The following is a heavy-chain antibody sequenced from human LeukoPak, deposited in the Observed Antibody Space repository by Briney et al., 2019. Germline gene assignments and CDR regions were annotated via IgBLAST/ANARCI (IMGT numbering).Heavy chain of an antibody. Sequence: GGSLRLSCAASGFTFSSYAMSWVRQAPGKGLEWVSATSGSGGSTYYADSVKGRFTISRDNSKNTLYLQMNSLRAEDTAVYYCAKAGVDYLILDYWGQGTLVTVSS. D-gene: IGHD4-11*01. CDR2: TSGSGGST. CDR3: AKAGVDYLILDY. CDR1: GFTFSSYA. J-gene: IGHJ4*02. V-gene: IGHV3-23*01.